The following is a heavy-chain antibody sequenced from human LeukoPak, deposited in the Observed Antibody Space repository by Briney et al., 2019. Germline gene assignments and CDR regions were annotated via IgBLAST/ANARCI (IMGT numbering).Heavy chain of an antibody. V-gene: IGHV3-23*01. Sequence: GGSLRLSCVASGFTFSSYAMSWVRQAPGKGLEWVSSISGSDTSTYYADSVKGRFTISRDNSKNTLYLQMNSLRAEDTAIYYCAKGFYGYWGLGARVTVSS. D-gene: IGHD3-3*01. CDR3: AKGFYGY. CDR1: GFTFSSYA. J-gene: IGHJ4*02. CDR2: ISGSDTST.